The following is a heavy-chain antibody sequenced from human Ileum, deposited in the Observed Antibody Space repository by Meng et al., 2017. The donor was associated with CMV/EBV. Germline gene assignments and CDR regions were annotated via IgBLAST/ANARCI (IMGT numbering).Heavy chain of an antibody. CDR1: RCTFSRLG. CDR2: LSSDGSYI. CDR3: TKYCGGDCYRGND. D-gene: IGHD2-21*02. J-gene: IGHJ4*02. V-gene: IGHV3-30*18. Sequence: ASRCTFSRLGMHWVRQAPGKGLEWVAGLSSDGSYIRYADSVRGRFTISRDNSKSTLYLQMNSLRTEDTAVYYSTKYCGGDCYRGNDWGQGTLVTVSS.